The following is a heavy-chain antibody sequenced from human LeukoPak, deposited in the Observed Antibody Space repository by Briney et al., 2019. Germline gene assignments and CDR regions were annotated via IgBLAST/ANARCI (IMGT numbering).Heavy chain of an antibody. V-gene: IGHV3-7*01. J-gene: IGHJ5*02. CDR3: ARDGDDYGENWFDP. Sequence: GGSLRLSCAASGFTFSSYWMSWVRQAPGKGLEWVANIKQDGSEKYYVDSVRGRFTISRDNAKNSLYLQMNSLRTDDTAVYYCARDGDDYGENWFDPWGQGTLVTVSS. CDR1: GFTFSSYW. CDR2: IKQDGSEK. D-gene: IGHD4-17*01.